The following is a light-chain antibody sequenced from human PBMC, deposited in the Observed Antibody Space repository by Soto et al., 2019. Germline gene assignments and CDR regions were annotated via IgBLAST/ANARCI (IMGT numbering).Light chain of an antibody. CDR1: HSISTN. CDR3: QQYYSTPLT. V-gene: IGKV3-15*01. Sequence: EIIMTQSPATLSVSPGEGATLSCRTSHSISTNLAWYQHKRGQSPRLLVYGASTRATGVPARFSGSGSGAEFTLSISSLQSEDFAVYYCQQYYSTPLTFGGGTKVEIK. CDR2: GAS. J-gene: IGKJ4*01.